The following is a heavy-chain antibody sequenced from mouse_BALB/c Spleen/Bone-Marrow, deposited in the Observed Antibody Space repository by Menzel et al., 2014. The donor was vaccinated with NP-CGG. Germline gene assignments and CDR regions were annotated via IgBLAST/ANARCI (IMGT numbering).Heavy chain of an antibody. CDR3: ARVWYFDY. Sequence: EVQLVESGGGLVQPGGSLKLSCAASGFTFXSYGMSWVRQTPDKRLELVATINSNGGSTYYPDSVKGRFTISRDNAKNTLYLQMSSLKSEDTAMYYCARVWYFDYWGQGTSPTVSS. J-gene: IGHJ2*03. CDR1: GFTFXSYG. V-gene: IGHV5-6-3*01. CDR2: INSNGGST.